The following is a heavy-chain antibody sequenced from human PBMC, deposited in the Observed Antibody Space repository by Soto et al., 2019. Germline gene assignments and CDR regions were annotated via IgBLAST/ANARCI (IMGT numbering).Heavy chain of an antibody. CDR1: AGSITTYY. CDR2: IYNSGST. Sequence: PSETLSLTCAVSAGSITTYYWSWIRQPPGKALEWIGYIYNSGSTNYNPSLKSRVTISVDRSKNQFSLKLSSVTAADTAVYYCARAYSGYDFLPGGYYYGMDVWGQGTTVTVSS. J-gene: IGHJ6*02. D-gene: IGHD5-12*01. CDR3: ARAYSGYDFLPGGYYYGMDV. V-gene: IGHV4-59*12.